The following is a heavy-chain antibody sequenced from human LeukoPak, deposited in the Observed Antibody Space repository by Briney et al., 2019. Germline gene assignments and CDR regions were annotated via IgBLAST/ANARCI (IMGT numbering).Heavy chain of an antibody. Sequence: KPGGSLRLSCAASGFTFSSYSMTWVRQAPGKGLEWVSSISSSSSYIYYADSVKGRFTISRDNAKNSLYLQMNSLRAEDTAVYYCASRSIAVAHHHWGQGTLVTVSS. D-gene: IGHD6-19*01. CDR2: ISSSSSYI. V-gene: IGHV3-21*01. CDR3: ASRSIAVAHHH. J-gene: IGHJ5*02. CDR1: GFTFSSYS.